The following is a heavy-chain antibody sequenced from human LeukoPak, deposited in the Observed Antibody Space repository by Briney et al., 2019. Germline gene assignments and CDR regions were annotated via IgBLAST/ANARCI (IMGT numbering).Heavy chain of an antibody. D-gene: IGHD3-10*01. CDR1: GGSISSGGHY. J-gene: IGHJ6*02. CDR3: ARDLPGGMVRESGGMDV. V-gene: IGHV4-31*03. Sequence: SETLSLTCTVSGGSISSGGHYWSWIRQHPGKGLEWIGYIYYSGSTYYNPSLKSRVTISVDTSKNQFSLKLSSVTAADTAVYYCARDLPGGMVRESGGMDVWGQGTTVTVSS. CDR2: IYYSGST.